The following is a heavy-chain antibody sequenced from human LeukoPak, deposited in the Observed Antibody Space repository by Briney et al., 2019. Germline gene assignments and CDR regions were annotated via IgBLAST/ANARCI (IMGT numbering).Heavy chain of an antibody. CDR3: ARESDGFSV. CDR2: ISSNGGST. D-gene: IGHD3-10*01. J-gene: IGHJ4*02. CDR1: GFTFSSYA. Sequence: GGSLRLSCAASGFTFSSYAMHWVRQAPGKGLEYVSAISSNGGSTYYANSVKGRFTISRDNSKNTLYLQMGSLRAEDMAVYYCARESDGFSVWGQGTLVTVSS. V-gene: IGHV3-64*01.